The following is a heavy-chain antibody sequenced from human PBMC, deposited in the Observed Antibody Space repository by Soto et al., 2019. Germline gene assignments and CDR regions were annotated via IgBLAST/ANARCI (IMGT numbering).Heavy chain of an antibody. CDR1: GGSFSGYY. D-gene: IGHD1-1*01. Sequence: PSETLSLTCAVYGGSFSGYYWSWIRQPPGKGLEWIGEINYSGNTNYNPSLKSRVTISVDTSENQFSLKLSSVTAADTAVYYCARSEEGTHWGQGTLVTVSS. V-gene: IGHV4-34*01. J-gene: IGHJ4*02. CDR3: ARSEEGTH. CDR2: INYSGNT.